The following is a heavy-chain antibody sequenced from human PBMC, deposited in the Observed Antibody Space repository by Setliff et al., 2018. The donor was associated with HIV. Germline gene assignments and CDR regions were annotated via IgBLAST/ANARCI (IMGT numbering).Heavy chain of an antibody. D-gene: IGHD3-22*01. J-gene: IGHJ4*02. Sequence: GASVKVSCKASGYTFTRYGISWVRQAPGQGLEWMGWISTNNDNTNYAQKLQGRVTMTTDTSTSTAYMELRSPRSDDTAVYYCARHASTWYYDTSGPHFDYWGQGTLVTVS. V-gene: IGHV1-18*01. CDR1: GYTFTRYG. CDR3: ARHASTWYYDTSGPHFDY. CDR2: ISTNNDNT.